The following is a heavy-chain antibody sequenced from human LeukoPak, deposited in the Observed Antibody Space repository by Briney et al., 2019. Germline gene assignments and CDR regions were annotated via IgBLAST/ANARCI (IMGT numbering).Heavy chain of an antibody. V-gene: IGHV4-34*01. CDR2: INQRGTT. CDR1: GPSLSGYY. Sequence: PSQTQSLTCAVYGPSLSGYYSRWIRQQREKWLGWIGEINQRGTTNSGPSLKIRGTISVATSKTQFSLKLSSVTAADTAVYYCARGGRYYGSGSYYGGYYYYYMDVWGKGTTVTVSS. CDR3: ARGGRYYGSGSYYGGYYYYYMDV. J-gene: IGHJ6*03. D-gene: IGHD3-10*01.